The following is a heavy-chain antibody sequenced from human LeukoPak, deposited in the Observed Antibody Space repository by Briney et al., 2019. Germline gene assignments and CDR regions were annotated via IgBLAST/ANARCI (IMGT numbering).Heavy chain of an antibody. CDR3: AKYGVDCSSTSCYPLYYMDV. CDR2: IRGGGGIT. J-gene: IGHJ6*03. V-gene: IGHV3-23*01. Sequence: PGVSLSLSCAASGFTFDIHAMTCVRQAPGKGLEWVSGIRGGGGITNYADSVKGLFTISRDNSKYTLFLQMNSLRAEDTAVYYCAKYGVDCSSTSCYPLYYMDVWGKGTTVTVSS. D-gene: IGHD2-2*01. CDR1: GFTFDIHA.